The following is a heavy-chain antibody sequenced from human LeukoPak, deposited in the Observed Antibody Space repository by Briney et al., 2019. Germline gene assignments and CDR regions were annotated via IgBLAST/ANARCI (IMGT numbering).Heavy chain of an antibody. V-gene: IGHV1-2*02. D-gene: IGHD3-3*01. J-gene: IGHJ4*02. CDR2: INPNSGGT. CDR1: GYTFTSYD. CDR3: ARDSCGDDFWSGYCFDY. Sequence: GASVKVSCKASGYTFTSYDINWVRQATGQGLEWMGWINPNSGGTNYAQKFQGRVTMTRHTSISTAYMELSRLRSDDTAVYYCARDSCGDDFWSGYCFDYWGQGTLVTVSS.